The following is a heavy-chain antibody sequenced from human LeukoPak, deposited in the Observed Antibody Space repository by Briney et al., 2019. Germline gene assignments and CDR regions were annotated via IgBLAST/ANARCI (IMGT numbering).Heavy chain of an antibody. V-gene: IGHV2-5*01. CDR2: IYWNDDN. CDR3: AHKTRVVNYDFWSGSPFDY. CDR1: GFSLSTNGAG. Sequence: SGPTLVKPTQTLTLTFTFSGFSLSTNGAGMGWIRQPPGKALDWLALIYWNDDNRYTPSLNSTLSITNDTSKNQVVLTMTNMDPVDTATYYCAHKTRVVNYDFWSGSPFDYWGQGTLVTVSS. D-gene: IGHD3-3*01. J-gene: IGHJ4*02.